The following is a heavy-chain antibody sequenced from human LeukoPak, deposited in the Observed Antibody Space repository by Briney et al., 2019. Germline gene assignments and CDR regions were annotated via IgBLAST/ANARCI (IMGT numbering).Heavy chain of an antibody. Sequence: GGSLGLSCAASGFTFSSYWMNWVRQAPGKGLEWVANIKQDGSEKYYVDSVKGRFTISRDNAKNSLYLQMNSLRAEDTAVYYCARAGYFDWHDAFDIWGQGTMVTVSS. CDR3: ARAGYFDWHDAFDI. J-gene: IGHJ3*02. CDR2: IKQDGSEK. CDR1: GFTFSSYW. D-gene: IGHD3-9*01. V-gene: IGHV3-7*01.